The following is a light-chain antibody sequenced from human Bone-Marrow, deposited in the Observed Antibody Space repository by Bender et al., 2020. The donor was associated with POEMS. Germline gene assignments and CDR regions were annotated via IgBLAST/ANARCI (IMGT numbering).Light chain of an antibody. CDR1: NIGTKS. J-gene: IGLJ3*02. Sequence: SYVLTQPPSVSVAPGQTASITCGGNNIGTKSVHWYQQKPGQAPVLVVYNDRDRPSGVPDRFSGSKSGTSASLAITGLQSDDEAIYFCVAWDASLNGWVFGGGTKLTVL. CDR2: NDR. V-gene: IGLV3-21*02. CDR3: VAWDASLNGWV.